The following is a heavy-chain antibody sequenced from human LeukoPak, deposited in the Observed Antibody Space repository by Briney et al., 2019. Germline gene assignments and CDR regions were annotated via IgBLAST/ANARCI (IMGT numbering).Heavy chain of an antibody. CDR1: GFTFSSFD. Sequence: GGSLRLSCAASGFTFSSFDVHWVRQPTGQGLEWVSTIGTASDTYYPGSVEGRFTLSRDNAKNSLYLQMNSPTAGDTAVYYCARGPPRGKYYYMDVWGKGTTVTVSS. V-gene: IGHV3-13*01. CDR3: ARGPPRGKYYYMDV. CDR2: IGTASDT. J-gene: IGHJ6*03. D-gene: IGHD1-1*01.